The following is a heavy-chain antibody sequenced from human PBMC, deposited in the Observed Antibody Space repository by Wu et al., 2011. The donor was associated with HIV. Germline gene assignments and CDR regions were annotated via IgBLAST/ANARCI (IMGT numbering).Heavy chain of an antibody. CDR1: GHMFIGYY. CDR3: ARDPYTTSFYYYYYMDV. Sequence: QVQLVQSGAEVKKPGASVKVSCKASGHMFIGYYMHWVRQAPGQGLEWMGWINPNSGGTNYAQKFQGRVTMTRDTSISTAYMDLSRLKSDDTAVYYCARDPYTTSFYYYYYMDVWGKGTTVTVSS. V-gene: IGHV1-2*02. CDR2: INPNSGGT. D-gene: IGHD6-6*01. J-gene: IGHJ6*03.